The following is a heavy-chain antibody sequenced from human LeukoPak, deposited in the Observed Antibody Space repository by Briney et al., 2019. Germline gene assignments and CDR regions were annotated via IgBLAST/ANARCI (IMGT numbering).Heavy chain of an antibody. CDR3: ARFDRAAGTFDY. J-gene: IGHJ4*02. CDR2: IDYSGTT. D-gene: IGHD6-13*01. CDR1: GGSISSSGYY. Sequence: SETLSLTCTVSGGSISSSGYYWAWIRQPPGKGLEWIGSIDYSGTTYYNPSLKSRVTILVDTSKNQFSLKLSSVTAADTAVYYCARFDRAAGTFDYWGQGTLVTVSS. V-gene: IGHV4-39*07.